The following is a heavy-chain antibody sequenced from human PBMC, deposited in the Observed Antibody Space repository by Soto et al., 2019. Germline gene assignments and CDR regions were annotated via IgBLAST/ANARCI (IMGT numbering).Heavy chain of an antibody. D-gene: IGHD5-12*01. V-gene: IGHV3-9*01. Sequence: EVQLIESGGCWVQPGTSLRVSCAASGFTFHEYAMHWVRQAPGKGLEWVSGISSDGDTIAYADSVQCRFTVFRDNAKNSLYLQMNSLRAEDTALYYCTKGGYDLIYYFGMDVWGQGATVTVSS. CDR1: GFTFHEYA. CDR2: ISSDGDTI. CDR3: TKGGYDLIYYFGMDV. J-gene: IGHJ6*02.